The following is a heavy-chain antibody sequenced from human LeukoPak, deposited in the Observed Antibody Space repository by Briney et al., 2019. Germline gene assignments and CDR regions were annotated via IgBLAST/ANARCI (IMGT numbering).Heavy chain of an antibody. CDR2: ISGSGDRT. CDR3: AKSNGGDWLFDAFNL. V-gene: IGHV3-23*01. J-gene: IGHJ3*01. D-gene: IGHD2-21*02. Sequence: GGSLRLSCAASGFSFNKYAMSWVRRAPGKELVWLSAISGSGDRTYYADSVKGRFTISRDNSKNTLSLQMNNLRAEDSAVYFCAKSNGGDWLFDAFNLWGQGTMATVSS. CDR1: GFSFNKYA.